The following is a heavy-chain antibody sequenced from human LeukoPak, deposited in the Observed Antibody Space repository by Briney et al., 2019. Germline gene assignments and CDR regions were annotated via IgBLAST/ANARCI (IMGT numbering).Heavy chain of an antibody. J-gene: IGHJ4*02. CDR1: GGTFSSYA. Sequence: GASVKVSCKASGGTFSSYAIRWVRQAPGQGLEWMGRIIPILGIANYAQKFQGRVTITADKSTSTAYMELSSLRSEDTAVYYCARVGYYYDSSGYPDFDYWGQGTLVTVSS. D-gene: IGHD3-22*01. CDR3: ARVGYYYDSSGYPDFDY. V-gene: IGHV1-69*04. CDR2: IIPILGIA.